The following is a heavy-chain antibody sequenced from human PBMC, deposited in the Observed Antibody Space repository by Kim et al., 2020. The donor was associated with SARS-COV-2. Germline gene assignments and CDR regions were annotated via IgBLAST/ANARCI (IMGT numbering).Heavy chain of an antibody. Sequence: GGSLRLSCAASGFTFSSYEMNWVRQAPGKGLEWVSYISSSGSTIYYADCVKGRFTISRDNAKNSLYLQMNSLRAEDTAVYYCASFAEVATCPWGQGTLVT. V-gene: IGHV3-48*03. D-gene: IGHD5-12*01. CDR3: ASFAEVATCP. J-gene: IGHJ5*02. CDR2: ISSSGSTI. CDR1: GFTFSSYE.